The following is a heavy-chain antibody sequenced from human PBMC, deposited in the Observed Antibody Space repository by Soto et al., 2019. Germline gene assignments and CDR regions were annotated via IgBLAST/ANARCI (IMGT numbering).Heavy chain of an antibody. CDR2: INVDNGET. V-gene: IGHV1-18*04. CDR1: GYNFMRYG. D-gene: IGHD1-26*01. CDR3: ARWISGGYSAWCGP. J-gene: IGHJ5*02. Sequence: QVQLGQSGAEVKKPGASVKVCCKASGYNFMRYGFTWVRQAPGQGLEWMGWINVDNGETKYPQKIQGRVTMATDPSTSTVYMGLRSLTSDDTAVYYCARWISGGYSAWCGPWGHGTLVTVSS.